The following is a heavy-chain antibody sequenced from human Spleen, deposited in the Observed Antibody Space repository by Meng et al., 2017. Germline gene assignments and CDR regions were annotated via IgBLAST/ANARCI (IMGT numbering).Heavy chain of an antibody. CDR1: GGSISSHDYY. CDR3: ARAVLLDYYFDL. D-gene: IGHD3/OR15-3a*01. J-gene: IGHJ2*01. V-gene: IGHV4-39*07. CDR2: VYYSGST. Sequence: QVQLRGSGPGLVKPSDTLSLTCSVSGGSISSHDYYWGWIRQSPGEGLEWIGSVYYSGSTYFNPSLKSRITVSLDTSTNQFSLRLTSVTAADTGLYFCARAVLLDYYFDLWGRGTLVTVSS.